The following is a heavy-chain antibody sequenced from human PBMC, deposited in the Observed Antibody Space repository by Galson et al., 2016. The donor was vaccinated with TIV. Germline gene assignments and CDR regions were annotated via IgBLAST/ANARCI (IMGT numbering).Heavy chain of an antibody. CDR1: GFTFNSYG. Sequence: SLRLSCAASGFTFNSYGMHWVRQAPGKGLEWAAVISYSGSSKYYLDSVKGRFTISRDNSKNTLYLQMNSLRPEDTAVYYCVKERLKFWSICLHSFDSWGQGTLVTVSS. CDR2: ISYSGSSK. CDR3: VKERLKFWSICLHSFDS. J-gene: IGHJ4*02. V-gene: IGHV3-30*18. D-gene: IGHD3-3*01.